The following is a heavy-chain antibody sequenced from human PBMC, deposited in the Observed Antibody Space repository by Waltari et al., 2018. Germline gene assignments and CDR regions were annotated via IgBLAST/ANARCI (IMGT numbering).Heavy chain of an antibody. Sequence: QVQLVESGGGVVQPGRSLRLSCAASGFTFSSYAMHWVRQAPGKGLEWVAVISYAGSNKYYADSVKGRFTISRDNSKNTLYLQMNSLRAEDTAVYYCARVQAEVDSWYYYYYYMDVWGKGTTVTISS. D-gene: IGHD3-9*01. J-gene: IGHJ6*03. CDR3: ARVQAEVDSWYYYYYYMDV. CDR2: ISYAGSNK. CDR1: GFTFSSYA. V-gene: IGHV3-30-3*01.